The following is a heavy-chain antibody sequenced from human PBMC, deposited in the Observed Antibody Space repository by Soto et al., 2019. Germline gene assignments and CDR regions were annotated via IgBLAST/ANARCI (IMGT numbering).Heavy chain of an antibody. J-gene: IGHJ4*02. V-gene: IGHV1-2*02. CDR2: INPNSGGT. CDR3: ARDNRITIFGVVTAHDY. CDR1: GYTFTGYY. D-gene: IGHD3-3*01. Sequence: ASVKVSCKASGYTFTGYYMHWVRQAPGQGLEWMGWINPNSGGTNYAQKFQGRVTMTRDTSISTAYMELSRLRSDDTAVYYCARDNRITIFGVVTAHDYWGQGTLFTVSS.